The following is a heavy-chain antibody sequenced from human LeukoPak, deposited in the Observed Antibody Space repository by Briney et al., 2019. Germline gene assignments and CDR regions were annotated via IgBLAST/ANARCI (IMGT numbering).Heavy chain of an antibody. Sequence: SETLSLTCTVSDGSISSSSYYWGWIRQPPGKGLEWIGYIDSSGITNYNSSLNSRVTISLDTSQNQFSLKLNSVTAADTAVYYCATVASGWYPDYWGQGALVTVSS. J-gene: IGHJ4*02. CDR3: ATVASGWYPDY. CDR2: IDSSGIT. V-gene: IGHV4-61*05. CDR1: DGSISSSSYY. D-gene: IGHD6-19*01.